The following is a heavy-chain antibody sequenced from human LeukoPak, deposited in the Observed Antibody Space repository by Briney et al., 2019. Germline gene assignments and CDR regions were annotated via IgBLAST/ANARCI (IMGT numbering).Heavy chain of an antibody. J-gene: IGHJ4*02. D-gene: IGHD3-16*01. CDR3: ARGGGPPSYLDF. Sequence: SETLSLTSTVSGGSISSGGYYWSWIRQPPGKGLQWIGYIHYSGSTNYKASLKSRVTISVDTSKNQFSLKMSSVTAADTAVYYCARGGGPPSYLDFWGQGTLVTVS. CDR1: GGSISSGGYY. CDR2: IHYSGST. V-gene: IGHV4-61*08.